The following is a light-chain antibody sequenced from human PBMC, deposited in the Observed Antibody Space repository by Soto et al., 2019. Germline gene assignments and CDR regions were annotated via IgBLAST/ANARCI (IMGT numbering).Light chain of an antibody. V-gene: IGKV1-39*01. J-gene: IGKJ5*01. CDR2: AAL. CDR3: QKSHSTPPN. CDR1: QSISSY. Sequence: DIQMTQSPSSLSASVVDRVTITCRTSQSISSYLNWYQQKPGKAPKLLISAALRLQSGVPSRVSGSGSGTDFTLTISSLQLEDIATYCCQKSHSTPPNFGQGTRLEIK.